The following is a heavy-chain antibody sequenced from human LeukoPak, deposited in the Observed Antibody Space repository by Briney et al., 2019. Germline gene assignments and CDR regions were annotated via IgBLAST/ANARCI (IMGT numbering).Heavy chain of an antibody. J-gene: IGHJ5*02. V-gene: IGHV1-8*03. CDR2: MNPNSGNT. CDR3: ARAVVVVAAENWFDP. D-gene: IGHD2-15*01. Sequence: ASVKVSCKASGGTFSRYDINWVRRVAGQGLEWMGWMNPNSGNTGYAQKFQGRVTITRNTSISTAYMELSSLRSEDTAVYYCARAVVVVAAENWFDPWGQGTLVTVSS. CDR1: GGTFSRYD.